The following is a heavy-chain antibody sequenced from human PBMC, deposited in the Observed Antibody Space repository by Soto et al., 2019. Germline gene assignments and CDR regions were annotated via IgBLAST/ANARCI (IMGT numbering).Heavy chain of an antibody. Sequence: GGSLRLSCAASGFTFSTYWMHWVRQAPGKGLVWVSRINSEGTSTSYADSVKGRFTISRDNAKNTLYLQMNSLRAEDTAVYYCARDSVTTLHYYYAMDVWGQGTTVTVSS. CDR1: GFTFSTYW. D-gene: IGHD4-4*01. V-gene: IGHV3-74*01. CDR2: INSEGTST. CDR3: ARDSVTTLHYYYAMDV. J-gene: IGHJ6*02.